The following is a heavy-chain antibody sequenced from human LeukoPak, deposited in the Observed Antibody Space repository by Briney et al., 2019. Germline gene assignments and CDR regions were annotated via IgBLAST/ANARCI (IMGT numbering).Heavy chain of an antibody. D-gene: IGHD3-22*01. CDR3: AKEFDPITMIVGVITAGGFDY. V-gene: IGHV3-23*01. J-gene: IGHJ4*02. CDR1: GVTLSSYA. CDR2: ISSSGSGGNT. Sequence: GGSLRLSCAASGVTLSSYAMSWARQAPGKGLEWVSGISSSGSGGNTYYADSVKGRFTISRDSSKNTLFLHMNTLRAEDTAIYYCAKEFDPITMIVGVITAGGFDYWGQGTLVTVSS.